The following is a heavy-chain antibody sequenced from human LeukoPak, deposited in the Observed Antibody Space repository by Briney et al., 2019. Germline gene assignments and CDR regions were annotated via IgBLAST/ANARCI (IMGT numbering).Heavy chain of an antibody. Sequence: PGGSLRLSCAASGFTFSGTAMHWVRQASGKGLEWVAHIKEDGSDKDYVDSVKGRFTISRDNAKNSLYLQMNSLRAEDTAVYYCAGGVGWHFDLWGRGTLVTVSS. V-gene: IGHV3-7*02. CDR2: IKEDGSDK. CDR1: GFTFSGTA. CDR3: AGGVGWHFDL. J-gene: IGHJ2*01. D-gene: IGHD2-2*01.